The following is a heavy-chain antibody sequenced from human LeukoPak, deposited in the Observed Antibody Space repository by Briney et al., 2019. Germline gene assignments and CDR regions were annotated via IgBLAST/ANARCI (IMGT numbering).Heavy chain of an antibody. CDR3: AREGSTSPSYLSYYYYYMDV. J-gene: IGHJ6*03. D-gene: IGHD2-2*01. V-gene: IGHV4-34*01. CDR1: GGSFSGYY. CDR2: INHSGST. Sequence: SETLSLTCAVYGGSFSGYYWSWIRQPPGKGLEWIGEINHSGSTNYKPSLKSRVTISVDTSKNQFSLKLSSVTAADTAVYYCAREGSTSPSYLSYYYYYMDVWGKGTTVTVSS.